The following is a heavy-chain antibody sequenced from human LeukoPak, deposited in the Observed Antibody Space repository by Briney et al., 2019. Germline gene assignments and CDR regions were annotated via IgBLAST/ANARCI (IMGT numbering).Heavy chain of an antibody. CDR2: INPSGGST. CDR1: GYTFTSYY. V-gene: IGHV1-46*01. Sequence: ASVKVSCKASGYTFTSYYMHWVRQAPGQGLEWMGIINPSGGSTSYAQKFQGRVTMTRDMSTSTIYMELSSLRSDDTAVYYCGKDGGYSYGYPFDYWGQGTLVTVSS. J-gene: IGHJ4*02. D-gene: IGHD5-18*01. CDR3: GKDGGYSYGYPFDY.